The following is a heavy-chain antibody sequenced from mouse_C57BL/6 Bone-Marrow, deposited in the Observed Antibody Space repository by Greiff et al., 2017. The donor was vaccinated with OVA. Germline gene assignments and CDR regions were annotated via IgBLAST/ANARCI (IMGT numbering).Heavy chain of an antibody. J-gene: IGHJ3*01. CDR2: IYPRRGNP. V-gene: IGHV1-81*01. CDR1: GYTFTSYG. Sequence: QVQLQQSGAELARPGASVKLSCKASGYTFTSYGISWVKQRTGQGLEWIGGIYPRRGNPYYNEKFKGKATLTADKSSSTAYMELRSLTSEDSAVYFCARSLLPWFAYWGQGTLVTVSA. CDR3: ARSLLPWFAY.